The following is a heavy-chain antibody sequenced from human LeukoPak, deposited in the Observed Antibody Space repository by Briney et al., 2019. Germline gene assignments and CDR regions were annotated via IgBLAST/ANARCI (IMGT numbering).Heavy chain of an antibody. CDR3: ARLVAYCSSTSCSFDY. CDR1: GGSISSGGYY. CDR2: IYYSGST. D-gene: IGHD2-2*01. Sequence: PSQTLSLTCTVSGGSISSGGYYWGWIRQPPGKGLEWIGSIYYSGSTYYNPSLKSRVTISVDTSKNQFSLKLSSVTAADTAVYYCARLVAYCSSTSCSFDYWGQGTLVTVSS. J-gene: IGHJ4*02. V-gene: IGHV4-39*01.